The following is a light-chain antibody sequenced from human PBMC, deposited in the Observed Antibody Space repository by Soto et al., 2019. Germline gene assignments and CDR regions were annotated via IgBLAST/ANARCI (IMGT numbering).Light chain of an antibody. CDR3: SSYTSSNTFYV. Sequence: QAVLTQPASVCGSPGQSITISCTGTSSDVGGYYYVSWYQHHPGKAPKLMIYQVSNRPSGVSNRFSGSKSGNTASLTISGLQAEDEADYYCSSYTSSNTFYVFGTGTKVTVL. CDR1: SSDVGGYYY. CDR2: QVS. V-gene: IGLV2-14*01. J-gene: IGLJ1*01.